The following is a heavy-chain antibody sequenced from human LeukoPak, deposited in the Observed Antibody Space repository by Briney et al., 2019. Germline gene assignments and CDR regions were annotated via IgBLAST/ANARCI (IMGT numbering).Heavy chain of an antibody. CDR2: INSDGITS. Sequence: PGGSLRLSCAASGFIFSNYWMHWVPQAPGKGLVWVSRINSDGITSTYADSVKGRFTISRDNAKNTLYLQMNSLRAEDTAVYYCARETAVSGGVFFDYWGQVTLVTVSS. V-gene: IGHV3-74*01. J-gene: IGHJ4*02. D-gene: IGHD1-14*01. CDR3: ARETAVSGGVFFDY. CDR1: GFIFSNYW.